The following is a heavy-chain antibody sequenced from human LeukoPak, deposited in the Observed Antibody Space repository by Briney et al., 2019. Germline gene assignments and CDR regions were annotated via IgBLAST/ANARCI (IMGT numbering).Heavy chain of an antibody. CDR1: GYTFTSYD. V-gene: IGHV1-8*03. CDR3: ARGQDNYIQGYYYMDV. Sequence: ASVKVSCKASGYTFTSYDINWVRQAPGQGLEWMGWMNPNSGDTGYAQKFQGRVTITRNTSISTAYMELSSLRSEDTAVYYCARGQDNYIQGYYYMDVWGKGTTVTVSS. J-gene: IGHJ6*03. CDR2: MNPNSGDT. D-gene: IGHD3-10*02.